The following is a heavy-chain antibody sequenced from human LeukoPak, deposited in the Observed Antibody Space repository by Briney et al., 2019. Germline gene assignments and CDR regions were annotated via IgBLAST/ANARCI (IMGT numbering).Heavy chain of an antibody. V-gene: IGHV1-46*01. CDR1: GYTFTSYY. CDR3: AREKYYDFWSGYYTVAPLDY. Sequence: ASVTVSCKASGYTFTSYYMHWVRQAPGQGLEWMGIINPSGGSTSYAQKFQGRVTMTRDTSTSTVYMELSSLRSEDTAVYYCAREKYYDFWSGYYTVAPLDYWGQGTLVTVSS. J-gene: IGHJ4*02. D-gene: IGHD3-3*01. CDR2: INPSGGST.